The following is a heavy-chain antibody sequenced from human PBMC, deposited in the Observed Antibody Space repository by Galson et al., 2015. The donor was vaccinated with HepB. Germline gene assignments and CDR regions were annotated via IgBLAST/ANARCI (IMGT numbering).Heavy chain of an antibody. V-gene: IGHV1-69*06. CDR1: GGTFSSYA. CDR3: ARDLRRIFGVDHPYGMDV. J-gene: IGHJ6*02. D-gene: IGHD3-3*02. CDR2: IIPIFGTA. Sequence: SVKVSCKASGGTFSSYAISWVRQAPGQGLEWMGGIIPIFGTANYAQKFQGRVTITADKSTSTAYMELGSLRSEDTAVYYCARDLRRIFGVDHPYGMDVWGQGTTVTVSS.